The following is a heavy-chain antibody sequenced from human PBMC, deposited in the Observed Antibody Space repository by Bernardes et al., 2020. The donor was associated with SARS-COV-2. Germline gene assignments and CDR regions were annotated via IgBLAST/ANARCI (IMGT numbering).Heavy chain of an antibody. CDR2: ISWNSGSI. J-gene: IGHJ4*02. V-gene: IGHV3-9*01. CDR1: GFTFDDYA. CDR3: ATTNTHDYGDYFDY. Sequence: GGSLRLSCAASGFTFDDYAMHWVRQAPGKGLEWVSGISWNSGSIGYADSVKGRFTISRDNAKNSLYLQMNSLRAEDTALYYCATTNTHDYGDYFDYWGQGTLVTVSS. D-gene: IGHD4-17*01.